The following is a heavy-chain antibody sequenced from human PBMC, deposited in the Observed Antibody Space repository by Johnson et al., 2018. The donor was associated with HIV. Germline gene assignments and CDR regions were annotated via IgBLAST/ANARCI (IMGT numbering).Heavy chain of an antibody. CDR2: ISYDGPDK. D-gene: IGHD4-23*01. V-gene: IGHV3-30*04. Sequence: QMLLVESGGGVVQPGRSLRLSCVASGFTFSSYAMHWVRQAPGKGLEWGTVISYDGPDKYYADSVKGRFTISRDNSNNTLYLQLNSLRGEDTAVYYCAREAQTHAFDIWGQGTMVTVSS. CDR1: GFTFSSYA. CDR3: AREAQTHAFDI. J-gene: IGHJ3*02.